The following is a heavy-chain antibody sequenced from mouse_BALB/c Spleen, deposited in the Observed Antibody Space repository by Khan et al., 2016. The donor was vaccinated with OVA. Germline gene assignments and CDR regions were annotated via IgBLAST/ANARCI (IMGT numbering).Heavy chain of an antibody. CDR2: IYPGDVNT. D-gene: IGHD2-1*01. CDR1: GYTFTNYY. V-gene: IGHV1S56*01. Sequence: QVRLQQSGPELVKPGTSVRISCKASGYTFTNYYINWVKQRPGQGLEWIGWIYPGDVNTKYNEKFKGKATLTAAKSSNTAYIQLSSLTSEDSAVYFCAREGYYGNYRAWFAYWGQGTLVTV. CDR3: AREGYYGNYRAWFAY. J-gene: IGHJ3*01.